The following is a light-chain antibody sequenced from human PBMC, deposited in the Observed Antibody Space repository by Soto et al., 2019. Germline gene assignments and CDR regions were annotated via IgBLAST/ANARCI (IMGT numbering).Light chain of an antibody. V-gene: IGLV2-23*03. J-gene: IGLJ1*01. Sequence: QSALTQPASVSGSPGQSITISCTGTSSDVGSYNLVSWYQQHPGKAPKLMIYEGSKRPSGVSNRFSGSKSGNTASLTISGLQAEDEADYYCCSYAGSSTFVHVCGTGTKLTVL. CDR3: CSYAGSSTFVHV. CDR1: SSDVGSYNL. CDR2: EGS.